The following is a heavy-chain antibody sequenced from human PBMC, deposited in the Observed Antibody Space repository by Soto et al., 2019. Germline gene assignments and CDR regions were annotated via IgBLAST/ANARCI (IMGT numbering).Heavy chain of an antibody. CDR2: IWYDGSNK. CDR1: GFTFSSYG. CDR3: ARDPRGMALFDY. V-gene: IGHV3-33*01. Sequence: LRLSCAASGFTFSSYGKHWVRQAPGKGLEWVAVIWYDGSNKYYADSVKGRFTISRDNSKNTLYLQMNSLRAEDTAVYYCARDPRGMALFDYWGQGTLVTVSS. J-gene: IGHJ4*02.